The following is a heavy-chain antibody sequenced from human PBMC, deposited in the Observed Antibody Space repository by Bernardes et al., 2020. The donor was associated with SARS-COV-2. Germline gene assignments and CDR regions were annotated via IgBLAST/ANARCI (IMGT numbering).Heavy chain of an antibody. D-gene: IGHD3-16*01. J-gene: IGHJ6*02. V-gene: IGHV3-74*01. CDR3: STGGDGKSAPGMDV. Sequence: GRSLRLSCAASGFTFNTYWMHWGRQTPGKGLVWVARITPSGSSADYADSVKGRFTISRDNAKNTVYLQMDSLRGEDTAVYYCSTGGDGKSAPGMDVWGQGTTVTVSS. CDR1: GFTFNTYW. CDR2: ITPSGSSA.